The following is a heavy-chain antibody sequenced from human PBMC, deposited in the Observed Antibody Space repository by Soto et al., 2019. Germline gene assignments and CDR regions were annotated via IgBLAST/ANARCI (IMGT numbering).Heavy chain of an antibody. D-gene: IGHD6-6*01. Sequence: ASVKVSCKASGYTFTGYYMHWVRQAPGQGLEWMGWINPNSGGTNYAQKFQGRVTMTRDTSISTAYMELSRLRSDDTAVYYCAGPRAGYSSSSDPYYYYGMDVWGQGTTVTVSS. J-gene: IGHJ6*02. CDR3: AGPRAGYSSSSDPYYYYGMDV. V-gene: IGHV1-2*02. CDR1: GYTFTGYY. CDR2: INPNSGGT.